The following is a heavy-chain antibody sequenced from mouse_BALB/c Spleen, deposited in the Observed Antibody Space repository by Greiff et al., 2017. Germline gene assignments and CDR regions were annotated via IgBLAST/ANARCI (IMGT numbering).Heavy chain of an antibody. CDR3: ARALYRYDDAMDY. D-gene: IGHD2-14*01. J-gene: IGHJ4*01. Sequence: VQLQQSGAELMKPGASVKISCKATGYTFSSYWIEWVKQRPGHGLEWIGEILPGSGSTNYNEKFKGKATFTADTSSNTAYMQLSSLTSEDSAVYYCARALYRYDDAMDYWGQGTSVTVSS. V-gene: IGHV1-9*01. CDR1: GYTFSSYW. CDR2: ILPGSGST.